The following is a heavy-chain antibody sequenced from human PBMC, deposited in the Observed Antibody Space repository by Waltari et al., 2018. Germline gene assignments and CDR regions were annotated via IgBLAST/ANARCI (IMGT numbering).Heavy chain of an antibody. CDR1: GFTFSSYE. D-gene: IGHD3-10*01. V-gene: IGHV3-48*03. CDR2: ISSSGSTI. CDR3: ARDGTRFDFDY. Sequence: EVQLVESGGGLVQPGGSLRLSCAASGFTFSSYEMNWVRQAQGKGLEWVSYISSSGSTIYYADSVKGRFTISRDNAKNSLYLQMNSLRAEDTAVYYCARDGTRFDFDYWGQGTLVTVSS. J-gene: IGHJ4*02.